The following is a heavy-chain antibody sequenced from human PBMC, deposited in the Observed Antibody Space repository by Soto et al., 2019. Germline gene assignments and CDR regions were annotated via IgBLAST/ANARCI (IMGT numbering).Heavy chain of an antibody. Sequence: EVQLLESGGRLVQPGGSLRLSCAGSGFTFSSYAMRWVRQAPGKGLELVSTISGNGGSTHYADSVKGRFTISRDNSMNPLYLHITRLRAEDTAIYYCAKGKANTVFGVNTLFDYWGQATLVTVSS. CDR1: GFTFSSYA. CDR2: ISGNGGST. D-gene: IGHD3-3*01. V-gene: IGHV3-23*01. CDR3: AKGKANTVFGVNTLFDY. J-gene: IGHJ4*02.